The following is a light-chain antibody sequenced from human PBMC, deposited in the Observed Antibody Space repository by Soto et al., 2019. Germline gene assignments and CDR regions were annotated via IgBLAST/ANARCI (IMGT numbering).Light chain of an antibody. Sequence: QSVLPQPPSASGTPGQRVTVSCSGSSSNIGSNYVYWYQQLPGTAPKLLIYRNNQRPSGVPDRFSGSKSGTSASLAISGLRSDDEADYFCATWDDSLNSFYVFGTGTKATVL. CDR3: ATWDDSLNSFYV. CDR1: SSNIGSNY. J-gene: IGLJ1*01. CDR2: RNN. V-gene: IGLV1-47*01.